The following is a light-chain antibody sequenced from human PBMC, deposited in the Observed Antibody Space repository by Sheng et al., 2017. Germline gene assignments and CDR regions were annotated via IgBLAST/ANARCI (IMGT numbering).Light chain of an antibody. CDR3: QQANSFPLT. CDR1: QDINNY. J-gene: IGKJ4*01. CDR2: DAS. V-gene: IGKV1-33*01. Sequence: DIQMTQSPSSLSASVGDRVTITCQASQDINNYLNWYQQRPGRAPKLLIYDASTLEAGVPLRFSGSGSGTEFTFTISSLQPEDFATYYCQQANSFPLTFGGGTKVEIK.